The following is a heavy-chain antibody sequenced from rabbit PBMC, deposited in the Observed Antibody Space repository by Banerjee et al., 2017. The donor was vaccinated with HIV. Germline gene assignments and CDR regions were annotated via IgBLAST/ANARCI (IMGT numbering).Heavy chain of an antibody. CDR3: ARSDGSYGYALGL. CDR2: MYTGSNGST. V-gene: IGHV1S45*01. Sequence: QEQLVESGGGLVQPEGSLTLTCKASGFTISNSYYMCWVRQAPGKGLEWIACMYTGSNGSTYYASWAKGRFTISKTSSTVDLKMISLTAADTATYFCARSDGSYGYALGLWGQGTLVTVS. J-gene: IGHJ3*01. CDR1: GFTISNSYY. D-gene: IGHD6-1*01.